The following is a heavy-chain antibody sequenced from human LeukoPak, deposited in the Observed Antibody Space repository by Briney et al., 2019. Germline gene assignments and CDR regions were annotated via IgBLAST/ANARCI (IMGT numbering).Heavy chain of an antibody. Sequence: GGSLRLSCAASGFTFSSYAMSWVRQAPGKGLEWVANIKQDGSEKYYVDSVKGRFTISGDNAKNSLYLQMNSLRAEDTAVYYCARDAVRDGYNLDFDYWGQGTLVTVSS. CDR1: GFTFSSYA. CDR3: ARDAVRDGYNLDFDY. D-gene: IGHD5-24*01. J-gene: IGHJ4*02. V-gene: IGHV3-7*01. CDR2: IKQDGSEK.